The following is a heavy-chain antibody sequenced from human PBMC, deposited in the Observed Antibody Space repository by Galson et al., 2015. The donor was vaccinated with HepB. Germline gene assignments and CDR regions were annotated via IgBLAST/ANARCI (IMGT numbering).Heavy chain of an antibody. CDR1: GFTFSSYP. D-gene: IGHD4-17*01. Sequence: SLRLSCAASGFTFSSYPMSWVRQAPGKRLEWVSTISGSGGSTYYADSVKGRFTISRDNVKNSMYLQMNSLRAEDTAVYYCARVADSDYGDHAHFDSWGLGTLVTVSS. CDR2: ISGSGGST. J-gene: IGHJ4*02. V-gene: IGHV3-23*01. CDR3: ARVADSDYGDHAHFDS.